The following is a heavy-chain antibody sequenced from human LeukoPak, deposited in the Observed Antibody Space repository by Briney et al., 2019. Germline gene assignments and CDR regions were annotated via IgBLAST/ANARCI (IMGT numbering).Heavy chain of an antibody. CDR1: TFTFSTYG. Sequence: PGGSLRLSCAASTFTFSTYGMHWVRQAPGKGLEWVSSISSSSSYIYYADSVKGRFTISRDNPKKSFYLQMNSLRAEDTAVYYCARGGGGKDFDYWGQGTLVTVSS. J-gene: IGHJ4*02. V-gene: IGHV3-21*01. D-gene: IGHD2-15*01. CDR3: ARGGGGKDFDY. CDR2: ISSSSSYI.